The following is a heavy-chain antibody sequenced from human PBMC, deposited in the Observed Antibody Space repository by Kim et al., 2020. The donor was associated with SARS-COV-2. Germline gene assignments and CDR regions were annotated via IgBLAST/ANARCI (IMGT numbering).Heavy chain of an antibody. V-gene: IGHV7-4-1*02. Sequence: ASVKVSCKASGYTFTSYAMNWVRQAPGKGLEWMGWINTNTGNPTYAQGFTGRFVFSLDTSVSTAYLQISSLKAEDTAVYYCARDRYSYGLNWFDPWGQGTLVTVSS. CDR3: ARDRYSYGLNWFDP. CDR2: INTNTGNP. CDR1: GYTFTSYA. J-gene: IGHJ5*02. D-gene: IGHD5-18*01.